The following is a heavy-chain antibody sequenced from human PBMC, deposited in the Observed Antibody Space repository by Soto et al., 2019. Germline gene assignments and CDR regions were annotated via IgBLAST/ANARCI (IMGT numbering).Heavy chain of an antibody. CDR1: GYTXSDYY. CDR3: ASALHRGTYQSPSDY. J-gene: IGHJ4*02. Sequence: GXSXKVSFKASGYTXSDYYIDLVRQAPGQGLEWMGWINPSSGDTNYAQNFQGRVTMTRDTSISTAYMDLISLRSDDTAVYYCASALHRGTYQSPSDYWGQGTLGTVSS. D-gene: IGHD1-26*01. CDR2: INPSSGDT. V-gene: IGHV1-2*02.